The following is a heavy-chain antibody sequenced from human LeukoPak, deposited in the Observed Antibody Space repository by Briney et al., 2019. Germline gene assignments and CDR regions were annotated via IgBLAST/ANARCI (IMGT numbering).Heavy chain of an antibody. Sequence: GGSLRLSCAASGFTVSSNYMTWVRQAPGKGLEWVSVMYTLGNTYYADSVRGRFTISRDNSKNTLYLQMNSLRAEDTAVYYCTKDYLSVYCGGDCYSQLDYWGQGTLVTVSS. CDR2: MYTLGNT. V-gene: IGHV3-66*01. D-gene: IGHD2-21*02. J-gene: IGHJ4*02. CDR3: TKDYLSVYCGGDCYSQLDY. CDR1: GFTVSSNY.